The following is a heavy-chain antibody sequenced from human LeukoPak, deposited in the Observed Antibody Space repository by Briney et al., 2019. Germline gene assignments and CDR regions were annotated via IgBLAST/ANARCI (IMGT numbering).Heavy chain of an antibody. CDR1: GFTFSSYS. D-gene: IGHD1-26*01. CDR3: ARDSFSYGRGDY. CDR2: ISSSSSYI. J-gene: IGHJ4*02. Sequence: GGSLRLSCAASGFTFSSYSMNWVRQAPGKGLEWVSSISSSSSYIYYADSVKGRFTISRDNAKNSVYLQMNSLRAEDTAVYYCARDSFSYGRGDYWGQGTLVTVSS. V-gene: IGHV3-21*01.